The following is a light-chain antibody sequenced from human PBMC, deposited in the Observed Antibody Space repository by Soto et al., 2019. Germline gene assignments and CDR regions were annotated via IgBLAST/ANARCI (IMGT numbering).Light chain of an antibody. J-gene: IGLJ1*01. CDR3: PAWDDSLNGYV. V-gene: IGLV1-44*01. CDR2: SND. CDR1: IPNIGSNT. Sequence: QRLPTLPHPASGTPGQRFSISCSGSIPNIGSNTVNWYQQLPGTAPKVLIYSNDQRPSGVPDRFSGSKSGTSASLGISGLQSDDEADYYCPAWDDSLNGYVFGTGTKVTVL.